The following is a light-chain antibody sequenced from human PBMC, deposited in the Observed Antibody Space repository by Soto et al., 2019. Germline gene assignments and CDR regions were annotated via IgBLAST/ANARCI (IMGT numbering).Light chain of an antibody. J-gene: IGKJ1*01. Sequence: EMVLTQSPATLCLSPGERATISCLASQSVSVNSLAWYQQKGGQAPRLLIYAASTRATDIPARFSGSGSGTEFTLTISSLQPEDSATYYCQQANSFPQTFGQGTKVDIK. CDR1: QSVSVNS. CDR2: AAS. CDR3: QQANSFPQT. V-gene: IGKV3D-7*01.